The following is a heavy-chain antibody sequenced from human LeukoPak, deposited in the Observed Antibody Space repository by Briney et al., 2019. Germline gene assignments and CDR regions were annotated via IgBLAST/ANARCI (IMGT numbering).Heavy chain of an antibody. J-gene: IGHJ6*03. CDR1: GASISSYN. Sequence: PSETLSLTCTVSGASISSYNWNWIRQPPGKGLEWIGYISESGSTNYNSSLENRVALSLDTSKNEISLNLRSATVADTAVYYCARQDALGKFPPPFYMDVWGKGTIVIVS. CDR2: ISESGST. V-gene: IGHV4-59*08. D-gene: IGHD3-16*01. CDR3: ARQDALGKFPPPFYMDV.